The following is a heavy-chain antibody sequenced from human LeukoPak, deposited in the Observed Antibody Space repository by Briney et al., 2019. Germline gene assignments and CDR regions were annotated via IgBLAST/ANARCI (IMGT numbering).Heavy chain of an antibody. CDR3: ARDFKQPGY. CDR1: GFTCSDYY. D-gene: IGHD6-13*01. J-gene: IGHJ4*02. CDR2: ISSSSSSI. Sequence: PGGSLRLSGAASGFTCSDYYMSWIRQAPGKGLEWVSYISSSSSSIYYADSVKGRFTISRDNAKNSLYLQMNSLKAEDTAVYYCARDFKQPGYWGQGTLVTVSS. V-gene: IGHV3-11*04.